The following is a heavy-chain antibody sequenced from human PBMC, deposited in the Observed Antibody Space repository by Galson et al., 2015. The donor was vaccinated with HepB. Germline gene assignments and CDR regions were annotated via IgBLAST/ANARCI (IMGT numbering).Heavy chain of an antibody. CDR3: VKDRGVYGDYDYYCDS. D-gene: IGHD4-17*01. J-gene: IGHJ4*02. CDR2: ISSNGGST. V-gene: IGHV3-64D*06. CDR1: GFTFSSYA. Sequence: SLRLSCAASGFTFSSYAMHWVRQAPGKGLEYVSAISSNGGSTYYADSVKGRFTISRDDSKNTLYLQMSSLRAEDTAVYYCVKDRGVYGDYDYYCDSWGQGPLVTVSS.